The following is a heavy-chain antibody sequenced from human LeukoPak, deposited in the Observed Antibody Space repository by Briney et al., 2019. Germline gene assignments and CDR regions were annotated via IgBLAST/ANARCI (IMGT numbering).Heavy chain of an antibody. CDR1: GGSISSTSYY. CDR2: INHSGST. V-gene: IGHV4-39*07. CDR3: AREEFYY. J-gene: IGHJ4*02. Sequence: SETLSLTCIVSGGSISSTSYYWGWIRQPPGKGLEWIGEINHSGSTNYNPSLKSRVTISVDTSKNQFSLKLSSVTAADTAVYYCAREEFYYWGQGTLVTVSS.